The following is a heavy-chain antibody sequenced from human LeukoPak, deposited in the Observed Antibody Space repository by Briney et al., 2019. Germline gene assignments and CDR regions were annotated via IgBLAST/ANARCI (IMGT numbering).Heavy chain of an antibody. D-gene: IGHD3-3*01. CDR1: GYTFTSYY. Sequence: GASVKVSCKASGYTFTSYYMHWVRQAPGQGLEWMGIINPSGGSTSYAQKFQGRVTMTRDTSTSTVYMELSSLRSEDTAVYYCAREAPGITIFGVAAWSWFDPWGQGTLVTVSS. V-gene: IGHV1-46*03. CDR3: AREAPGITIFGVAAWSWFDP. CDR2: INPSGGST. J-gene: IGHJ5*02.